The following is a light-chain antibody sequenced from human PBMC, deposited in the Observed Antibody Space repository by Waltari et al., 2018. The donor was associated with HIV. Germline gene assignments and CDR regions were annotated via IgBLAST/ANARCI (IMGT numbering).Light chain of an antibody. V-gene: IGLV2-14*01. CDR1: SSDIGHYKY. CDR3: SSYISTTTL. J-gene: IGLJ1*01. CDR2: EVS. Sequence: QSAPTQPASVSGSPGPSITISCTGTSSDIGHYKYVSWYQQSPGKAHKLMIYEVSNRPSGVSNRFSGSKSGNTASLTISGLQAEDEADYYCSSYISTTTLFGTGTKVTVL.